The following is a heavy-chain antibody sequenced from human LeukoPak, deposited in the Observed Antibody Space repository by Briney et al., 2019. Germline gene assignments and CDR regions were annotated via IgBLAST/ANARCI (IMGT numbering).Heavy chain of an antibody. CDR3: APDLRGAAWSLDY. Sequence: PGGSLRLSCAASGFTFISYGMHWVRQAPGKGLEWVSTISASGGSTYYSDYVKGRFTISRDNSKNTLYLQMNSLRVEDTAVYYCAPDLRGAAWSLDYWGQGTLVTVSS. J-gene: IGHJ4*02. D-gene: IGHD2-15*01. CDR2: ISASGGST. V-gene: IGHV3-23*01. CDR1: GFTFISYG.